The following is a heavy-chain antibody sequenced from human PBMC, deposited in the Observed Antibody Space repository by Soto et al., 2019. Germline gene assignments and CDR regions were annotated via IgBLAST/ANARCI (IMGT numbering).Heavy chain of an antibody. CDR2: IYWDDDK. Sequence: QITLKESGPTLVKPTQTLTLTCTFSGFSLSTSGVGVGWIRQPPGKALEWLALIYWDDDKRYSPSLKSRLTITKDPSKNQVVLTMTNMDPVDTATYYCAHTIFYGSGSRLLDYWGQGTLVTVSS. CDR1: GFSLSTSGVG. V-gene: IGHV2-5*02. CDR3: AHTIFYGSGSRLLDY. J-gene: IGHJ4*02. D-gene: IGHD3-10*01.